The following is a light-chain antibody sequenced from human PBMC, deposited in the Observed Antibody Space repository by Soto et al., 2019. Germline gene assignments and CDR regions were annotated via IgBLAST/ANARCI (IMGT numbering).Light chain of an antibody. Sequence: DIQMTQSRSTLLASVGDTVTITCRASQGFGSWLAWYQQKPGQAPKLLIYDVSTLEYGVPSRFSGSGSGTEVALTISSLQPDDFASYYCQQYNVFPSTFGQGTKLEIK. CDR1: QGFGSW. J-gene: IGKJ2*02. CDR2: DVS. CDR3: QQYNVFPST. V-gene: IGKV1-5*01.